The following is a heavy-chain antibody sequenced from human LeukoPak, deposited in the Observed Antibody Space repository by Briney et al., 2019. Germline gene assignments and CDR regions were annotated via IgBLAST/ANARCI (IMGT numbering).Heavy chain of an antibody. V-gene: IGHV5-51*01. D-gene: IGHD3-22*01. Sequence: GESLKISCKGSGYSFTSYWIGWVRQMPGKGLEWMGIIYPGDSDTRYSPSFQGQVTISADKSISTAYPQWSSLKASGTAMYYCASTYYYDSSGYYFDYWGQGTLVTVSS. CDR2: IYPGDSDT. J-gene: IGHJ4*02. CDR1: GYSFTSYW. CDR3: ASTYYYDSSGYYFDY.